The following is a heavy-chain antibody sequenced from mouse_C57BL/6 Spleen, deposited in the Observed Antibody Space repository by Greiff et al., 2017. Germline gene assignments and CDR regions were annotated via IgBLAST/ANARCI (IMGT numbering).Heavy chain of an antibody. D-gene: IGHD1-1*01. V-gene: IGHV5-9-1*02. CDR3: TREGDYYGSSLYYFDY. CDR1: GFTFSSYA. J-gene: IGHJ2*01. CDR2: ISSGGDYI. Sequence: EVQLQESGEGLVKPGGSLKLSCAASGFTFSSYAMSWVRQTPEKRLEWVAYISSGGDYIYYADAVKGRFTISRDNARNTLYLQMSSVKSEDTAMYYCTREGDYYGSSLYYFDYWGQGTTLTVSS.